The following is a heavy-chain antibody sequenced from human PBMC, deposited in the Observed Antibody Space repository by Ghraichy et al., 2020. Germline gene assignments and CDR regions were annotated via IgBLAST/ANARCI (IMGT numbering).Heavy chain of an antibody. J-gene: IGHJ5*02. D-gene: IGHD3-16*01. CDR3: VRDWGSSSSGGLGP. V-gene: IGHV4-59*01. Sequence: SETLSLTCTVSGVSISTYYWSWIRQPPGKGLEWIGYLYDSGSTKYNPSLKSRVTISVDTSKNQLSLKLTSVTAADTAVYYCVRDWGSSSSGGLGPWGQGTLVTVFS. CDR1: GVSISTYY. CDR2: LYDSGST.